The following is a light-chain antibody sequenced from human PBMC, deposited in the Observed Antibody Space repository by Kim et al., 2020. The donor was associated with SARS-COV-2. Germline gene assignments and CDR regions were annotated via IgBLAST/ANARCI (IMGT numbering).Light chain of an antibody. V-gene: IGLV2-8*01. CDR1: SSDVGAYDY. CDR2: NVS. Sequence: GQSITISSSGTSSDVGAYDYVTWDQQQPAGVPRLLVNNVSRRPTAVPSRFSGSKDGNTAALTVSGLQPEDEADYYCSSYAGNGNGIFGTGTKVTVL. J-gene: IGLJ1*01. CDR3: SSYAGNGNGI.